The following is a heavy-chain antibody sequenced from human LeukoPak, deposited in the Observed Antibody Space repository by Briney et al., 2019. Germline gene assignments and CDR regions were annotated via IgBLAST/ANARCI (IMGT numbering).Heavy chain of an antibody. CDR3: ARDDCSGGSCYPDY. D-gene: IGHD2-15*01. V-gene: IGHV3-30-3*01. CDR1: GFTFSSYA. J-gene: IGHJ4*02. CDR2: ISYDGSNK. Sequence: PGGSLRLSCAASGFTFSSYAMHWVRQAPGKGLEWVAVISYDGSNKYYADSVKGRFTISRDNSKNTLYLQMNSLRAEDTAVYYCARDDCSGGSCYPDYWGQGTLVTVSS.